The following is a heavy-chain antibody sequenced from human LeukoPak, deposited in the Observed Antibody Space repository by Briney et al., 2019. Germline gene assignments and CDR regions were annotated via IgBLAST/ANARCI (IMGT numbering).Heavy chain of an antibody. CDR1: RDSVSSNTAA. CDR3: AINAYCSSNSCWENYYYYYMDV. V-gene: IGHV6-1*01. Sequence: SQTLSLTCAISRDSVSSNTAAWNWIRQSPSRGLEFLGRTYYRSKWYNDYAVSVKSRITINSDTSKNQFSLQLISVTPEDTVMYYCAINAYCSSNSCWENYYYYYMDVWGKGTTVTVSS. J-gene: IGHJ6*03. CDR2: TYYRSKWYN. D-gene: IGHD2-2*01.